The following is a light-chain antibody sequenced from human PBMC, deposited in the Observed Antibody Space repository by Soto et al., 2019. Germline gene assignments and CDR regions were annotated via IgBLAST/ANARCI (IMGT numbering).Light chain of an antibody. J-gene: IGKJ1*01. Sequence: DLQMTQSPSTLYPSIGDRITISCRASQSIGNRLAWYQQKPGTAPKVLIYDASTLESGVPSRFSGSGSGTSFILTISSLQPDDFATYYCQHYGGLWTFGQGTKVDIK. CDR2: DAS. CDR3: QHYGGLWT. V-gene: IGKV1-5*01. CDR1: QSIGNR.